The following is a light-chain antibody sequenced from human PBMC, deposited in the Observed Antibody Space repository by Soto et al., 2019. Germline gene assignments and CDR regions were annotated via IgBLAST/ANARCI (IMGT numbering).Light chain of an antibody. CDR3: PQTYSTPYT. J-gene: IGKJ2*01. V-gene: IGKV1-39*01. CDR2: TSG. Sequence: IQMTQSPSSLSASVGDRVTITCRASQRITTYLNWYQQKPGEAPKLLISTSGTLQRGVPSRFSGSGSGTDFTLTITALRPEDFATYFCPQTYSTPYTFGQGTKLEIK. CDR1: QRITTY.